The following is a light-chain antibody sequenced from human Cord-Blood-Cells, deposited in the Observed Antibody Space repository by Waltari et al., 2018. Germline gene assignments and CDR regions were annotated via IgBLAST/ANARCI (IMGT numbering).Light chain of an antibody. Sequence: QTALTQPASVSGSPGQSITISCLGTSSDVGGYHYVSWYQHHPGKAPNLMLYDVSNRPSGVSNRFSGSKSGNTASLTISGLQAEDEADYYFSSYTSSSNWVFGGGTKLAVL. CDR3: SSYTSSSNWV. CDR2: DVS. V-gene: IGLV2-14*01. J-gene: IGLJ3*02. CDR1: SSDVGGYHY.